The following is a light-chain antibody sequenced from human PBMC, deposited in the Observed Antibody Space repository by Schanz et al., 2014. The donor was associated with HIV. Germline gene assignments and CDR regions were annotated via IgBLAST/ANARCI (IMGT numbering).Light chain of an antibody. CDR2: GAS. J-gene: IGKJ2*01. V-gene: IGKV3-20*01. CDR1: QSVSSSY. Sequence: VLTQSPGTLSLSPGERATLSCWASQSVSSSYLAWYQQKPGQAPRLVIYGASSRATGIPDRFSGTGSGTDFNLKRRSLENEDFAVYVGNQYGSSPDTFGQGTKLEIK. CDR3: NQYGSSPDT.